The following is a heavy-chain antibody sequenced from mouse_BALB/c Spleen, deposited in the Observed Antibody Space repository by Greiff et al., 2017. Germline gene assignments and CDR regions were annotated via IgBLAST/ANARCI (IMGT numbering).Heavy chain of an antibody. D-gene: IGHD1-1*01. CDR2: ISTYYGNT. J-gene: IGHJ1*01. V-gene: IGHV1-67*01. Sequence: QVQLKQSGPELVRPGVSVKISCKGSGYTFTDYAMHWVKQSHAKSLEWIGVISTYYGNTNYNQKFKGKATMTVDKSSSTAYMELARLTSEDSAIYYCARSGYYGSSYDWYFDVWGAGTTVTVSS. CDR3: ARSGYYGSSYDWYFDV. CDR1: GYTFTDYA.